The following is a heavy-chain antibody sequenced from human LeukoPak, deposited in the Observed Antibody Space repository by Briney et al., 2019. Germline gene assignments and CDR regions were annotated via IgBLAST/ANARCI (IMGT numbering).Heavy chain of an antibody. CDR3: AKDWDIVVVPAAMQRFDY. J-gene: IGHJ4*02. CDR2: ISGSGGST. V-gene: IGHV3-23*01. D-gene: IGHD2-2*01. Sequence: GGSLRLPCAASGFTFSSYAMSWVRQAPGKGLEWVSAISGSGGSTYYADSVKGRFTISRDNSKNTLYLQMNSLRAEDTAVYYCAKDWDIVVVPAAMQRFDYWGQGTLVTVSS. CDR1: GFTFSSYA.